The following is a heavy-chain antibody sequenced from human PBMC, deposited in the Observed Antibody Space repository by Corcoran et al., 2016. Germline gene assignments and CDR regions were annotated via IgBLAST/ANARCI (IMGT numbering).Heavy chain of an antibody. J-gene: IGHJ4*02. CDR1: GFTFSSYG. D-gene: IGHD5-18*01. V-gene: IGHV3-30*18. CDR2: ISYDGSNK. Sequence: QVQLVESGGGVVQPGRSLRLSCAASGFTFSSYGMHWVRQAQGKGLEWVAVISYDGSNKYYADSVKGRFIISRDNSKNTRYLQMNSLRAEDTAVYYCAKTPESDTAMEWGQGTLVTVSS. CDR3: AKTPESDTAME.